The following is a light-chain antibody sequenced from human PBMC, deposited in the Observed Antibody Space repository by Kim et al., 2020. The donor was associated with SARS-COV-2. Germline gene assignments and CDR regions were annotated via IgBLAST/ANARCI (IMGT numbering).Light chain of an antibody. CDR2: GAS. CDR3: QHYGSAPYS. J-gene: IGKJ2*03. V-gene: IGKV3-20*01. CDR1: QSIRSSY. Sequence: LTPGERATLACRASQSIRSSYLGWYQQKPGQAPRRLIYGASSRATGIPDRFRGSGSGTDFTLTISRLEPEDFAVYYCQHYGSAPYSFGQGTKLEI.